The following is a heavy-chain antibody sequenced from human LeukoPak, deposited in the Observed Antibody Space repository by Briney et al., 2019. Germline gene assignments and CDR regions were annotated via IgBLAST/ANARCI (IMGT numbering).Heavy chain of an antibody. D-gene: IGHD3-16*01. CDR1: DDSISDYY. J-gene: IGHJ4*02. CDR3: TRGAGWLIDY. CDR2: FRNSGTS. V-gene: IGHV4-59*01. Sequence: PSETLSLTCTVSDDSISDYYRGWLRQPPGKGLEWIGYFRNSGTSTYNPSLKSRVTISADTSKNQFSLKLNSLTTADTAVYYCTRGAGWLIDYWGQGILVTVSS.